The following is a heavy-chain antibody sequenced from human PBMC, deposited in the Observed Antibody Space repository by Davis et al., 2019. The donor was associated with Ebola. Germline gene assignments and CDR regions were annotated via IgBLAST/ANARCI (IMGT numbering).Heavy chain of an antibody. CDR1: GFTFSDYY. D-gene: IGHD2-15*01. Sequence: PGGSLRLSCAASGFTFSDYYMSWIRQAPGKGLEWVSYISSSSSYTNYADSVKGRFTISRDNAKNSLYLQMNSLRAEDTAVYYCAKGGYCSGGSCYSDYYYYGMDVWGQGTTVTVSS. CDR2: ISSSSSYT. CDR3: AKGGYCSGGSCYSDYYYYGMDV. V-gene: IGHV3-11*05. J-gene: IGHJ6*02.